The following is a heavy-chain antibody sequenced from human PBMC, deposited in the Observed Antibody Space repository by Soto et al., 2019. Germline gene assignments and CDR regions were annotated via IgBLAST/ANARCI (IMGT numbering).Heavy chain of an antibody. CDR1: GYTPTNYD. Sequence: QVPLVQSGAEVKKPGASVTVSCKPSGYTPTNYDIGWVRQAPGQGREWMGWISAYNGNTNSAQKLQGRLTMTTEPSTRTGYMELRSLTADDTAVYYCARGLYRSGTYYAFDNWGQGTLVTVSS. V-gene: IGHV1-18*01. J-gene: IGHJ4*02. CDR2: ISAYNGNT. CDR3: ARGLYRSGTYYAFDN. D-gene: IGHD1-26*01.